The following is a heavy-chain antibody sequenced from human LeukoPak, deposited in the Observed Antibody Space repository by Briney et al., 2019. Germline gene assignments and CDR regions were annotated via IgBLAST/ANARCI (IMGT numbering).Heavy chain of an antibody. CDR2: ISGSGGST. D-gene: IGHD3-10*01. V-gene: IGHV3-23*01. Sequence: GGSLRLSCAASGFTFSSYAMSWVRQAPGKGLEWVSAISGSGGSTYYADSVKGRFTTSRDNSKNTPYLQMNSLRAEDTAVYYCAKDVYGSGSYYDYWGQGTLVTVSS. CDR3: AKDVYGSGSYYDY. CDR1: GFTFSSYA. J-gene: IGHJ4*02.